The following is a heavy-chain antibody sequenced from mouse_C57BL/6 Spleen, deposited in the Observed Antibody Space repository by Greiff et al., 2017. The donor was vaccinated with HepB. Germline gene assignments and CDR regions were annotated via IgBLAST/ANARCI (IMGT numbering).Heavy chain of an antibody. J-gene: IGHJ4*01. Sequence: EVKLVESGGDLVKPGGSLKLSCAASGFTFSSYGMSWVRQTPDKRLEWVATISSGGSYTYYPDSVKGRFTISRDNAKNTLYLQMSSLKSEDTAMYYCARQPASYDYVDAMDYWGQGTSVTVSS. D-gene: IGHD2-4*01. CDR3: ARQPASYDYVDAMDY. CDR2: ISSGGSYT. CDR1: GFTFSSYG. V-gene: IGHV5-6*01.